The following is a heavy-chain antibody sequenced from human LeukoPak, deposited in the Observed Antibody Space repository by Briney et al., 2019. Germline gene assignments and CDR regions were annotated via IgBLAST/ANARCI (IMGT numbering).Heavy chain of an antibody. CDR2: ISSSGST. V-gene: IGHV4-61*02. CDR3: ARSEYSYGADVFDI. CDR1: GDSISSGDYY. Sequence: SQTLSLTCTVSGDSISSGDYYWSWIRQPAGKGLEWIGRISSSGSTNYNPSLKSRVTISVDTSKNQFSLKLSSVTAADTAVYYCARSEYSYGADVFDIWGQGTMVTVSS. J-gene: IGHJ3*02. D-gene: IGHD5-18*01.